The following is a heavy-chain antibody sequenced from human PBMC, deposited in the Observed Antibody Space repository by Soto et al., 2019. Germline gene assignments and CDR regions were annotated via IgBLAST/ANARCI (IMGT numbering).Heavy chain of an antibody. CDR1: GGSVNTAPYH. V-gene: IGHV4-61*01. CDR3: ARDHHSYYDTSGYYPYFDF. CDR2: IYYTGST. D-gene: IGHD3-22*01. J-gene: IGHJ4*02. Sequence: PSETLSLTCTVSGGSVNTAPYHWSWFRQSPRNGLEWIGNIYYTGSTNYNPSFESRVAISLDTSNNQFSLRLTSLTAADTAVYFCARDHHSYYDTSGYYPYFDFWGQGTLVTVSS.